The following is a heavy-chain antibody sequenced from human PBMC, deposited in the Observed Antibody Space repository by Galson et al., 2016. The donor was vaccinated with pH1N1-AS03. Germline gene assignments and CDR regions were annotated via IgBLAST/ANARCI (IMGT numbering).Heavy chain of an antibody. Sequence: LTCTISGDSFSNYYWSWIRETPGRGLEWIGYIYYTGNTKNNPSLESRVIISLDTSKNQFSLTLKSVTAADTAVYYCARAGPSGYADSDYWSQGILVTVSS. CDR1: GDSFSNYY. D-gene: IGHD3-22*01. CDR2: IYYTGNT. J-gene: IGHJ4*02. V-gene: IGHV4-59*01. CDR3: ARAGPSGYADSDY.